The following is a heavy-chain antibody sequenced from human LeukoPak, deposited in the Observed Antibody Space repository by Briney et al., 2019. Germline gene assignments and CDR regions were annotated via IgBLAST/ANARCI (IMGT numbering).Heavy chain of an antibody. CDR1: GGSISSYY. CDR3: ASTHSAYDSSDYHYGMDV. CDR2: IYTSGST. Sequence: SETLSLTCTVSGGSISSYYGSWIRQPAGKGLEWIGRIYTSGSTNYNPSLKSRVAMSVDTPQNQSSLHLSSVTAADTALYYCASTHSAYDSSDYHYGMDVWGQATTVTVCS. J-gene: IGHJ6*02. D-gene: IGHD3-22*01. V-gene: IGHV4-4*07.